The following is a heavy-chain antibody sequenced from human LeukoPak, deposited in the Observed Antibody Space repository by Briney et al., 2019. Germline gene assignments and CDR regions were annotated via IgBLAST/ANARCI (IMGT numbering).Heavy chain of an antibody. Sequence: ASVKVSCKASGGTFSSYAISWVRQAPGQGLEWMGGIIPVFGTANYAQKFQGRVTITADESTSTAYMELSSLRSEDTAVYYCASPPGYCSGGSCYYLGYWGQGTLVTVSS. D-gene: IGHD2-15*01. J-gene: IGHJ4*02. CDR2: IIPVFGTA. CDR1: GGTFSSYA. V-gene: IGHV1-69*13. CDR3: ASPPGYCSGGSCYYLGY.